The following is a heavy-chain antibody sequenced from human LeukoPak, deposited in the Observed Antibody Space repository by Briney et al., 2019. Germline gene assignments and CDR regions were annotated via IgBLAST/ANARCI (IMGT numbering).Heavy chain of an antibody. CDR2: INPNSGGT. Sequence: GASVKVSCKASGYTFTGYYMHWVRQAPGQGLEWMGWINPNSGGTNYAQKFQGRVTMTRDTSISTAYMELSRLRSDDTAVYYCARNYYDILTGLDYWGQGTLVTVSS. CDR3: ARNYYDILTGLDY. J-gene: IGHJ4*02. D-gene: IGHD3-9*01. CDR1: GYTFTGYY. V-gene: IGHV1-2*02.